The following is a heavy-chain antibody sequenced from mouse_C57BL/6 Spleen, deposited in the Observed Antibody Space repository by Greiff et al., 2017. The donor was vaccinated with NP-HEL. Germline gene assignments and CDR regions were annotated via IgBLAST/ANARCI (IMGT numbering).Heavy chain of an antibody. D-gene: IGHD2-3*01. CDR3: AKVSGIYDGYYFDY. Sequence: VQLQQSGPVLVKPGASVKMSCKASGYTFTDYYMNWVKQSHGKSLEWIGVINPYNGGTSYNQKFKGKATLTVDKSSSTAYMELNSLTSEDSAVYYCAKVSGIYDGYYFDYWGQGTTLTVSS. CDR1: GYTFTDYY. J-gene: IGHJ2*01. V-gene: IGHV1-19*01. CDR2: INPYNGGT.